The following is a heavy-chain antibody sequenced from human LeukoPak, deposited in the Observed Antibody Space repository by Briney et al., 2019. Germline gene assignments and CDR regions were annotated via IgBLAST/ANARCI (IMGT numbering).Heavy chain of an antibody. Sequence: SETLSLTCIVSGGSINNHYWTWIRQTPGKGLEWIGDIHYTGTTKYNPSLKSRVTISIDRSKNQFSLKLSSVTAADTAVYYCARRPIAAADDYWGQGTLVTVSS. CDR2: IHYTGTT. D-gene: IGHD6-13*01. CDR1: GGSINNHY. V-gene: IGHV4-59*11. J-gene: IGHJ4*02. CDR3: ARRPIAAADDY.